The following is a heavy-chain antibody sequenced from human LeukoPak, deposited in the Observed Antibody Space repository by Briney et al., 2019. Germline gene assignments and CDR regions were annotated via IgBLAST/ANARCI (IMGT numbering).Heavy chain of an antibody. V-gene: IGHV3-7*01. CDR3: ARDDRLGFGELLSSLLWDYYYGMDV. D-gene: IGHD3-10*01. CDR2: IKQDGSEK. J-gene: IGHJ6*02. CDR1: GFTFSSYW. Sequence: GGSLRLSCAASGFTFSSYWMSWVRQAPGKGLEWVANIKQDGSEKYYVDSVKGRFTISRDNAKNSLYLQMNSLRAEDTAVYYCARDDRLGFGELLSSLLWDYYYGMDVWGQGTTVTVSS.